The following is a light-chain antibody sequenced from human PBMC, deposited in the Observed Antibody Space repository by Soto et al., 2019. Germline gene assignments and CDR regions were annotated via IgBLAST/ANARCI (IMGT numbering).Light chain of an antibody. CDR2: EVS. V-gene: IGLV2-14*01. Sequence: QSALTQPASVSGSPGQSITISCTGTSIDVGGYNYVSWYQQHPGKAPKLMIYEVSNRPSGVSNRFSGSKSGNTASLTISGLQAEDEADYYCSSYTSSSSDDVFGTGTKLTVL. CDR3: SSYTSSSSDDV. CDR1: SIDVGGYNY. J-gene: IGLJ1*01.